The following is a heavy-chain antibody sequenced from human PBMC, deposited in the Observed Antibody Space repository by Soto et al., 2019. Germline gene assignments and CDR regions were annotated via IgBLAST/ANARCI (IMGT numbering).Heavy chain of an antibody. CDR2: IIPIFGTA. CDR1: GGTFSSYA. J-gene: IGHJ6*02. CDR3: ARDGGSGVTPWASGMDV. V-gene: IGHV1-69*06. Sequence: ASVKVSCKASGGTFSSYAISWVRQAPGQGLEWMGGIIPIFGTANYAQKFQGRVTITADKSTSTAYMELSSLRSEDTAVYYCARDGGSGVTPWASGMDVWGQGTTVTVSS. D-gene: IGHD3-16*01.